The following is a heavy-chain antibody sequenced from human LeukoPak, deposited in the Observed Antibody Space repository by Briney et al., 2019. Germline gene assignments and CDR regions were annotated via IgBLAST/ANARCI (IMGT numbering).Heavy chain of an antibody. J-gene: IGHJ4*02. V-gene: IGHV3-7*04. D-gene: IGHD3-10*01. CDR3: ARVRGIYYFDC. CDR1: GFTFTIYW. CDR2: IKQDGSEK. Sequence: GGSLRLSCAASGFTFTIYWMSWVRQAPGKGLEWVANIKQDGSEKYYVDSVKGRFTISRDNAKNSLYLQMNSLRAEDTAVYYCARVRGIYYFDCWGQGTLVTVSS.